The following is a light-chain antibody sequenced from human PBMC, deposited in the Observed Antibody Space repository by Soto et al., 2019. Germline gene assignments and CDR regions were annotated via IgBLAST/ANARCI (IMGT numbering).Light chain of an antibody. CDR3: QQSYNTTWT. Sequence: DIQMTQSPSSLSASVGDRVTITCRASQSISSYLNWYQQKPGKAPKLLIYAASSLQSGVPSRFSGSGSGTDFTLTISSLQTEDFANYDGQQSYNTTWTFGQGTKVEIK. V-gene: IGKV1-39*01. J-gene: IGKJ1*01. CDR2: AAS. CDR1: QSISSY.